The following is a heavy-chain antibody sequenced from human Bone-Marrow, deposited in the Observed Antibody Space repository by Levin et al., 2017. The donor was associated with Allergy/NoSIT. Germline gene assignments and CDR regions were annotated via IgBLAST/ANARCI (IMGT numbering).Heavy chain of an antibody. CDR3: VRDLPYSWSV. V-gene: IGHV1-2*06. J-gene: IGHJ4*02. CDR1: GYTFIDYS. CDR2: INPKSGVT. D-gene: IGHD6-13*01. Sequence: RASVKVSCKASGYTFIDYSIYWVRQAPGQRLEWVGRINPKSGVTDYVQKFQGRVTLTTDTSITTAYIELSFLRSGDTAMYYCVRDLPYSWSVWGQGTLVTVSS.